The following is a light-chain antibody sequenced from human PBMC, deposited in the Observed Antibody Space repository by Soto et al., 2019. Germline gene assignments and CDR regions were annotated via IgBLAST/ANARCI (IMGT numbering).Light chain of an antibody. CDR2: DAS. CDR3: QQRSNWPLT. V-gene: IGKV3-11*01. Sequence: EIVLTQSPATLSLSPGERATLSCRASQSVSSYLAWYQQKPGQAPRLLIYDASNRATGIPARFSGSGSGIDFTLTISSLEPEDFAVYYYQQRSNWPLTFGGGTKVEIK. CDR1: QSVSSY. J-gene: IGKJ4*01.